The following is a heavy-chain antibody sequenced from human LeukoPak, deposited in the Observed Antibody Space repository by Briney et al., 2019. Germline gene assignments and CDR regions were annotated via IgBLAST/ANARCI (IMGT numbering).Heavy chain of an antibody. CDR1: GGSISSYY. CDR3: ARVKGSSGWYDAFDI. V-gene: IGHV4-59*01. CDR2: IYYSGST. J-gene: IGHJ3*02. Sequence: SETLSLTCTVSGGSISSYYWSWLRQPPGKGLEWIGYIYYSGSTNYNPSLKSRVTISVDTSKNQFSLKLSSVTAADTAVYYCARVKGSSGWYDAFDIWGQGTMVTVSS. D-gene: IGHD6-19*01.